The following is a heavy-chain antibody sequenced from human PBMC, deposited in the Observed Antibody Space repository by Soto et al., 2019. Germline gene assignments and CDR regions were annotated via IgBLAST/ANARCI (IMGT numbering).Heavy chain of an antibody. D-gene: IGHD5-18*01. CDR3: ARVVDTSMETHFDY. J-gene: IGHJ4*02. CDR1: GGSISSGDYS. V-gene: IGHV4-30-4*01. CDR2: IYYSGST. Sequence: SETLSLTCSVSGGSISSGDYSWSWIRQPPGKGLEWIGCIYYSGSTSYNPSLKSRVTISSDTSNNQFSLKLSSVTAADTAVYYCARVVDTSMETHFDYWGQGILVTVS.